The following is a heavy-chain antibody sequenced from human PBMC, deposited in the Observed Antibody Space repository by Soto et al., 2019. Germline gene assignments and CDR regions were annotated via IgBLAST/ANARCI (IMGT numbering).Heavy chain of an antibody. CDR2: VDPSGGSP. CDR1: GFTFRHYY. CDR3: ARGRYNTVNSLPLDY. V-gene: IGHV1-46*01. Sequence: ASVTVSCKASGFTFRHYYMHWVRQAPGRGLEWMGVVDPSGGSPTYAQTFQGRLTMPRDTSTSTVYMQLTNLRSEDTALYFCARGRYNTVNSLPLDYWGE. D-gene: IGHD4-17*01. J-gene: IGHJ4*02.